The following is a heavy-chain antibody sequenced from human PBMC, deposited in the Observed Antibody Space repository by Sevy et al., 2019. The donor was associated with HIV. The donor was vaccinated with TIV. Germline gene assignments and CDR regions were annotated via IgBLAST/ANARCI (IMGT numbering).Heavy chain of an antibody. CDR3: AKDMGGVGECSSTSGYISDAFDI. D-gene: IGHD2-2*02. CDR2: ISWNSGRI. CDR1: GFTFDDYA. Sequence: GGSLRLSCAASGFTFDDYAMHWVRQAPGKGLEWVSGISWNSGRIGYADSVKGRFTISRDNAKNSLYLQMNSLRAEDMAMYYCAKDMGGVGECSSTSGYISDAFDIWGQGTMVTVSS. J-gene: IGHJ3*02. V-gene: IGHV3-9*03.